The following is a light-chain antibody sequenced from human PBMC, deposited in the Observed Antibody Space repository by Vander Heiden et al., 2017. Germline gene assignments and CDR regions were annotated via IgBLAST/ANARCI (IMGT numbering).Light chain of an antibody. CDR2: SNN. CDR3: SESDDSLNGSWV. J-gene: IGLJ3*02. Sequence: GQTVTISCSGSSSNTGSNTVNWYQQLPGTAPKPLTFSNNQRPSGVPDRFSCATSGASASPVASTLQSEDEADDYYSESDDSLNGSWVFGGGTKLTVL. CDR1: SSNTGSNT. V-gene: IGLV1-44*01.